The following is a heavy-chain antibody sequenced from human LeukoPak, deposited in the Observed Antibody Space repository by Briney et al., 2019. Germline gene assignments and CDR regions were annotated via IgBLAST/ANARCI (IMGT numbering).Heavy chain of an antibody. J-gene: IGHJ4*02. V-gene: IGHV3-23*01. CDR1: GFTLSTNA. CDR3: AKDVGKWESLHFFDY. D-gene: IGHD1-26*01. Sequence: GGSLRLSCLTSGFTLSTNAMSWVRQAPGKGLEWISGISGSGASTYYADSVKGRFTISRDDSRNTLYLQMSSLRGDDTAVYYCAKDVGKWESLHFFDYWGQGTLVTVSS. CDR2: ISGSGAST.